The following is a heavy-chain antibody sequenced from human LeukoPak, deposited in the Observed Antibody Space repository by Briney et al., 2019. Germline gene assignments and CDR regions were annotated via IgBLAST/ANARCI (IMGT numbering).Heavy chain of an antibody. CDR2: IYPGDSDT. Sequence: GESPKISCKGSGYSFANYWISWVRQMPGKGLEWMGIIYPGDSDTRYSPSFQGQVTISADKSINTTYLQWRSLKAPDTAMYYCARALRTGQGDYVPVLWGQGTLVTVSS. CDR3: ARALRTGQGDYVPVL. V-gene: IGHV5-51*01. D-gene: IGHD3-10*02. J-gene: IGHJ4*02. CDR1: GYSFANYW.